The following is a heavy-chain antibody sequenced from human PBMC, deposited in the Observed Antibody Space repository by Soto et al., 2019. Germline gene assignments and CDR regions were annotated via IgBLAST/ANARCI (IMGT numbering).Heavy chain of an antibody. CDR2: IWYDGSNK. J-gene: IGHJ4*02. V-gene: IGHV3-33*01. CDR1: GFTFSSYG. D-gene: IGHD3-3*01. Sequence: QVQLVESGGGVVQPGRSLRLSCAASGFTFSSYGMHWVRQAPGKGLERVAGIWYDGSNKYYADSVKGRFTISRDNSKNTLYLQMNSLRAEDTAVYYCARVGYDFWSGYSGGLDYWGQGTLVTVSS. CDR3: ARVGYDFWSGYSGGLDY.